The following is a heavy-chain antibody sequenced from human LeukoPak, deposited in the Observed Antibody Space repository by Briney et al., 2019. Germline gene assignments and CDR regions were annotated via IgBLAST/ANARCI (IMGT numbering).Heavy chain of an antibody. J-gene: IGHJ4*02. V-gene: IGHV3-64D*06. CDR3: YVSGWTEDIDN. Sequence: GGSLRLSCSASGITFSSHAMHWVRQAPGKGLEYVSAISDNGGMTFYADSVKGRFTISRDNSKNTLYLQMSSLRGEDTAVYYCYVSGWTEDIDNWGQGTLVTLSS. CDR1: GITFSSHA. D-gene: IGHD6-19*01. CDR2: ISDNGGMT.